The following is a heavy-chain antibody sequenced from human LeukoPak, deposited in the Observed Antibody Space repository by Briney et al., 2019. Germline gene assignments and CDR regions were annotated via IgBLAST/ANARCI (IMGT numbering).Heavy chain of an antibody. CDR3: ARGARLLSDIVVVPAGYGMDV. CDR1: GYTFTGYY. D-gene: IGHD2-2*01. V-gene: IGHV1-2*04. J-gene: IGHJ6*02. Sequence: GASVKVSCKASGYTFTGYYMHWVRQAPGQGLEWMGWINPNSGGTNYAQKFQGWVTMTRDTSISTAYMELSRLRSDDTAVYYCARGARLLSDIVVVPAGYGMDVWGQGTTVIVSS. CDR2: INPNSGGT.